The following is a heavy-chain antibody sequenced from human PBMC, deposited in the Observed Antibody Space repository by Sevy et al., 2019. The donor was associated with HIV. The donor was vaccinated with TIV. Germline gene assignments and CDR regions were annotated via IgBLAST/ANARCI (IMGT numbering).Heavy chain of an antibody. Sequence: SETLSLTCNVSGGSIRSGRYYWSWIRQPAGKGLEWIGRIYIRGTTNYNPSLKSRITMSVDTSKNQLSLKLSSVTATDTAVYYCARELSDYGMDVWGQGTTVTVSS. CDR1: GGSIRSGRYY. CDR2: IYIRGTT. CDR3: ARELSDYGMDV. J-gene: IGHJ6*02. V-gene: IGHV4-61*02.